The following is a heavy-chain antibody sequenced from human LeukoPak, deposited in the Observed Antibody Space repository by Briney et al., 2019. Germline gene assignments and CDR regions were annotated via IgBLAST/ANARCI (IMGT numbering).Heavy chain of an antibody. CDR1: GFTFSSYS. V-gene: IGHV3-21*01. CDR3: ARAWYYYDSSGYNDY. J-gene: IGHJ4*02. Sequence: PGGSLRLSCAASGFTFSSYSMNWVGQAPGKGLEWVSSTSSSSSYIYYADSVKGRFTISRDNAKNSLYLQMNSLRAEDTAVYYCARAWYYYDSSGYNDYWGQGTLVTVSS. D-gene: IGHD3-22*01. CDR2: TSSSSSYI.